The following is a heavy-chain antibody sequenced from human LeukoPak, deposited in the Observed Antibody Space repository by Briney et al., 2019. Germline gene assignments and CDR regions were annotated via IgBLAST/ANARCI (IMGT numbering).Heavy chain of an antibody. D-gene: IGHD3-10*01. CDR2: INHSGST. CDR3: ARGQIHPSYYYGSGSYYIFDY. J-gene: IGHJ4*02. CDR1: GGSFSGYY. V-gene: IGHV4-34*01. Sequence: KPSETLSLTCAVYGGSFSGYYWSWIRQPPGKGLEWIGEINHSGSTNYNPSLKSRVTISVDTSKNQFSLKLSSVTAADTAVYYCARGQIHPSYYYGSGSYYIFDYWGQGTLVTVSS.